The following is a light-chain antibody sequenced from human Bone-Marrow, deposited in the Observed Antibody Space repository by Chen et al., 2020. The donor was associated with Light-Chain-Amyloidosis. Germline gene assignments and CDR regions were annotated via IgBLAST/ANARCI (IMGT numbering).Light chain of an antibody. J-gene: IGLJ1*01. V-gene: IGLV1-47*01. CDR3: AAWDGSLSGYV. Sequence: QSVLTQPPSASGTPGQRVTISCSGASPNIGINYVYWDQHFPGSAPNLLFHRKNQRPSGFPDRCSASESGTAAVLAISVLRSEDEAGYYCAAWDGSLSGYVFGSGTKVIVL. CDR2: RKN. CDR1: SPNIGINY.